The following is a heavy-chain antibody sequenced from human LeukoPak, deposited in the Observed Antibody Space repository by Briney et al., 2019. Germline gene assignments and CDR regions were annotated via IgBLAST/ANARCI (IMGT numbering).Heavy chain of an antibody. D-gene: IGHD6-19*01. V-gene: IGHV3-66*01. CDR1: GFTFSNYA. CDR2: IYSGGST. J-gene: IGHJ4*02. Sequence: SGGSLRLSCAASGFTFSNYAMSWVRQAPGKGLEWVSVIYSGGSTYYADSVKGRFTISRDNSKNTLYLQMNSLRAEDTAVYYCASTDGGWSVFDYWGQGTLVTVSS. CDR3: ASTDGGWSVFDY.